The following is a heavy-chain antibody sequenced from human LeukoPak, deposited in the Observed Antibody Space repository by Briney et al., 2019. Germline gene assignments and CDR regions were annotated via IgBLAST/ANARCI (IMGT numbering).Heavy chain of an antibody. CDR3: ARRYDYSDSCGYGY. Sequence: SETLSLTSTVSGGSIRSGNYCRSWIRQPPGKGLEWIGEIDHSGSTNYNPSLKSRVTISVDTSKNQFSLKLSTVTAADTAVYYCARRYDYSDSCGYGYWGQGTLVTVSS. V-gene: IGHV4-39*07. J-gene: IGHJ4*02. CDR2: IDHSGST. D-gene: IGHD3-22*01. CDR1: GGSIRSGNYC.